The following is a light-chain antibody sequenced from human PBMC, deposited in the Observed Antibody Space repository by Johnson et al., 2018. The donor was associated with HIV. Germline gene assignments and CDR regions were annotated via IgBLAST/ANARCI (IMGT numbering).Light chain of an antibody. Sequence: SVLTQPPSLSAAPGQRVTISCSGSSSHIGNNYVSWYQQLPGTAPRLLVYENHRRPSGIPDRFSGSKSGTSATLDITGLQTGDEADYYCGTWDNSLNVYVFGTWTKVTVL. J-gene: IGLJ1*01. CDR3: GTWDNSLNVYV. CDR1: SSHIGNNY. CDR2: ENH. V-gene: IGLV1-51*02.